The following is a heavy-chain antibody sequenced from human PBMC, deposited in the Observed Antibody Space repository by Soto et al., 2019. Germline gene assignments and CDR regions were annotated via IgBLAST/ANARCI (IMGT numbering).Heavy chain of an antibody. V-gene: IGHV1-2*02. J-gene: IGHJ4*02. CDR3: ARGITIFGVVLPEPLDY. D-gene: IGHD3-3*01. CDR1: GYTFTGYY. Sequence: EASVKVSCKDSGYTFTGYYMHLVRQAPVQVLEWMGWINPNSGGTNYAQKFQGRVTMTRDTSISTAYMELSRLRSDDTAVYYCARGITIFGVVLPEPLDYWGQGTLVTVSS. CDR2: INPNSGGT.